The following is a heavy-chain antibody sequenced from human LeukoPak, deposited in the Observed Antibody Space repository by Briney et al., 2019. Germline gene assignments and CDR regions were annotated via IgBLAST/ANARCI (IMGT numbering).Heavy chain of an antibody. CDR2: IKQDGSEK. V-gene: IGHV3-7*01. CDR3: ARDGATFSGYDWYYYMDV. Sequence: GGSLRLSCAASGFTFGNAWMTWVRQAPGKGLEWVANIKQDGSEKYYVDSVKGRFTISRDNAKNSMYLQMNSLRAEDTAVYYCARDGATFSGYDWYYYMDVWGKGTTVTVSS. CDR1: GFTFGNAW. D-gene: IGHD5-12*01. J-gene: IGHJ6*03.